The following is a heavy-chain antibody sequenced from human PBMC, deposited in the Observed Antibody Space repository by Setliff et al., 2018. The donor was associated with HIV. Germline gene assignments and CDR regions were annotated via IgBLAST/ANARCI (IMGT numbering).Heavy chain of an antibody. J-gene: IGHJ6*02. V-gene: IGHV3-64*04. CDR1: GFTFSYYV. CDR3: ARAVRQQLVYYYYGMDV. D-gene: IGHD6-13*01. Sequence: PGGSLRLSCSTSGFTFSYYVMQWVRQAPGKGLEYVSVMSSNGGSTYYADSVKGRFTISRDNSKNTLYLQMNSLRAEDTAVYYCARAVRQQLVYYYYGMDVWGQGTTVTVSS. CDR2: MSSNGGST.